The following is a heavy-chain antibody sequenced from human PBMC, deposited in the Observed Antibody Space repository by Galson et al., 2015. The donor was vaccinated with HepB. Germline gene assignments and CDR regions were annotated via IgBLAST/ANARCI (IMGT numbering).Heavy chain of an antibody. CDR2: INADGSDT. CDR3: TREGRDDDFWSGYWDY. V-gene: IGHV3-74*01. CDR1: GFTFSSYW. J-gene: IGHJ4*02. Sequence: SLRLSCAASGFTFSSYWMHWVRHVPGKGLVWVSRINADGSDTDYADSVKGRFTISRDNAKNTLYLQMNSLRAEDTAVYYCTREGRDDDFWSGYWDYWGQGTLVTVSS. D-gene: IGHD3-3*01.